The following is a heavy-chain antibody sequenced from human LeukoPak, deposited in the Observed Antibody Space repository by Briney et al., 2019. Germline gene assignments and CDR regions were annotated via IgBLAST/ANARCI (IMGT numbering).Heavy chain of an antibody. Sequence: GGSLRLSCAASEFTVSSNYMSWVRQAPGKGLEWVSVIYSGGSTYYADSVKGRFTISRDNSKNTLYLQMNSLRAEDTAVYYCARHSKAAADHFDYWGQGTLVTVSS. CDR3: ARHSKAAADHFDY. CDR1: EFTVSSNY. D-gene: IGHD6-13*01. J-gene: IGHJ4*02. V-gene: IGHV3-53*01. CDR2: IYSGGST.